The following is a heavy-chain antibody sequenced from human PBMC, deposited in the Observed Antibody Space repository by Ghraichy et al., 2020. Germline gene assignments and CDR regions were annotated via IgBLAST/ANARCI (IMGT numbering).Heavy chain of an antibody. V-gene: IGHV4-31*03. J-gene: IGHJ3*02. CDR1: GGSISSGGYY. D-gene: IGHD3-22*01. Sequence: SETLSLTCTVSGGSISSGGYYWSWIRQHPGKGLEWIGYIYYSGSTYYNPSLKSRVTISVDTSKNQFSLKLSSVTAADTAVSYCARDRPVSTYYYASSGYYHDAFDIWGQGTMVTVSS. CDR3: ARDRPVSTYYYASSGYYHDAFDI. CDR2: IYYSGST.